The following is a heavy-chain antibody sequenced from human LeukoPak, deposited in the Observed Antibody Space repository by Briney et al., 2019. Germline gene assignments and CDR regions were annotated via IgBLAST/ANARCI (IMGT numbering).Heavy chain of an antibody. CDR2: FDPEECER. J-gene: IGHJ4*02. CDR1: GYSLPQLS. Sequence: SGKVSFKVSGYSLPQLSMHWVRRAPGKGLEWMGGFDPEECERIYTQNFLGRVTITEHTSTDTAYMELSSLRSEDTAVYYCATGVAAAGWLDYWGQGTLVTVSS. V-gene: IGHV1-24*01. D-gene: IGHD6-13*01. CDR3: ATGVAAAGWLDY.